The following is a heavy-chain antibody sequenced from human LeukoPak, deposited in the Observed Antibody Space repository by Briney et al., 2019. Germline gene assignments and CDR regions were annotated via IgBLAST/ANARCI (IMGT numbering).Heavy chain of an antibody. Sequence: GGSLRLSCAASGFTFSSYAMSWVRQAPGKGPEWVSAISGSGGSTYYADSVKGRFTISRDNSKNTLYLQMNSLRAEDTAVYYCVYRTPRRAIYFDYWGQGTLVTVSS. CDR1: GFTFSSYA. V-gene: IGHV3-23*01. CDR3: VYRTPRRAIYFDY. CDR2: ISGSGGST. D-gene: IGHD2-21*01. J-gene: IGHJ4*02.